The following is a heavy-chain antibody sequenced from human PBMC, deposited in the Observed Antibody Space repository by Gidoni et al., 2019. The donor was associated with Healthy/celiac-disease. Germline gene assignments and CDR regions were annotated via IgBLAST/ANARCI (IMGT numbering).Heavy chain of an antibody. V-gene: IGHV3-21*01. CDR2: ISSSSYI. CDR1: GFPFSSYS. Sequence: EVQLVESGGGLVKPGESLRLSCAASGFPFSSYSMNWVRQAPGKGLEWVSSISSSSYIYYADSVKGRFTISRDNAKNSLYLQMNSLRAEDTAVYYCARDTAVAGTEFWGQGTLVTVSS. D-gene: IGHD6-19*01. CDR3: ARDTAVAGTEF. J-gene: IGHJ4*02.